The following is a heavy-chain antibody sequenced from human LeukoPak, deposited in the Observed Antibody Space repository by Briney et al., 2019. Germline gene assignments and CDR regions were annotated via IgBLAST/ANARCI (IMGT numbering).Heavy chain of an antibody. Sequence: PGGSLRLSCAASGFTFSTCAMHWVRQAQGKGLEYVAAISGNGDSTYYANSVKGRFTISRGNSKNTLYLHMGSLRPEDMAVYYCVREVYDGNWFDPWGQGTLVTVSS. CDR2: ISGNGDST. V-gene: IGHV3-64*01. CDR1: GFTFSTCA. D-gene: IGHD3-3*01. J-gene: IGHJ5*02. CDR3: VREVYDGNWFDP.